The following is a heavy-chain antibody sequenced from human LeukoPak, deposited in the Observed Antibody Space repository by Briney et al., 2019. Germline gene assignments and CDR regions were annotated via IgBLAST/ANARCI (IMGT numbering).Heavy chain of an antibody. D-gene: IGHD3-10*01. CDR2: MNPNSGNT. CDR1: GYTFTSYD. Sequence: GASVKVSCKASGYTFTSYDINWVRQATGQGLEWMGWMNPNSGNTGYAQKFQGRVTITRNTSISTAYMERSSLRSEDTAVYYCARGIMVRGVILRRYYYYYMDVWGKGTTVTVSS. J-gene: IGHJ6*03. CDR3: ARGIMVRGVILRRYYYYYMDV. V-gene: IGHV1-8*03.